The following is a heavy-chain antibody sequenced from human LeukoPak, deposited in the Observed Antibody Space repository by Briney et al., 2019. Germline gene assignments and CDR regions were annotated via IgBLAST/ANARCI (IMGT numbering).Heavy chain of an antibody. CDR3: ATCYDPYYYYGMDV. CDR2: IHYSGST. D-gene: IGHD5-12*01. V-gene: IGHV4-59*08. Sequence: SETLSLTCTVSGGSISSYYWSWIRQPPGKGLEWIGYIHYSGSTNYNPSLKSRVTISVDTSKNQFSLKLSSVTAADTAVYYCATCYDPYYYYGMDVWGQGTTVTVSS. CDR1: GGSISSYY. J-gene: IGHJ6*02.